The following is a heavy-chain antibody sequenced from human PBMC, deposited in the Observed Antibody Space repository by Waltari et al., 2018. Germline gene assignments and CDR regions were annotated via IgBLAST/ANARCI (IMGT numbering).Heavy chain of an antibody. D-gene: IGHD3-16*01. CDR3: ARHERRGPDD. Sequence: QLQLQESGPGLVKPSETLSLTCTVSGGSISSSSYYWGWIRQPPGKGLEGIGSIYYSGSTYYTPSLKSRVTISVDTSKNQFSLKLSSVTAADTAVYYCARHERRGPDDWGQGTLVTVSS. CDR1: GGSISSSSYY. J-gene: IGHJ4*02. V-gene: IGHV4-39*01. CDR2: IYYSGST.